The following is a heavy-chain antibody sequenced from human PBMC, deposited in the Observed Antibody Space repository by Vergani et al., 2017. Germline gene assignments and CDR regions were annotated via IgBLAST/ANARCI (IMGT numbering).Heavy chain of an antibody. CDR3: AKGDGDGCSSTSCYDYYYYGMDV. D-gene: IGHD2-2*01. CDR1: GFTFSSYG. CDR2: IWYDGSNK. J-gene: IGHJ6*02. Sequence: VQLVESGGGVVQPGRSLRLSCAASGFTFSSYGMHWVRQAPGKGLEWVAVIWYDGSNKYYADSVKGRFTISRDNSKNTLYLQMNSLRAEDTAVYYCAKGDGDGCSSTSCYDYYYYGMDVWGQGTTVTVSS. V-gene: IGHV3-33*06.